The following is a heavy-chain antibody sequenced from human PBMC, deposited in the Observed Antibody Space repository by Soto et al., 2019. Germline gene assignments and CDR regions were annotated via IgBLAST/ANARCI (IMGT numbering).Heavy chain of an antibody. CDR3: AKDARSSYYYMDV. V-gene: IGHV3-9*01. CDR1: GFTFDDYA. CDR2: ISWNSGSI. J-gene: IGHJ6*03. D-gene: IGHD4-17*01. Sequence: EVQLVESGGGLVQPGRSLRLSCAASGFTFDDYAMHWVRQAPGKGLEWVSGISWNSGSIGYADSVKGRFTISRDNAKNSLYLQMNSLRAEVTALYYCAKDARSSYYYMDVWGKGTTVTVSS.